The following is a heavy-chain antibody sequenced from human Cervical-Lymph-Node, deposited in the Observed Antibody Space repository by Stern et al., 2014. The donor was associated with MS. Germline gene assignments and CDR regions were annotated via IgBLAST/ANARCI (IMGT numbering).Heavy chain of an antibody. Sequence: QVQLGQSGAEVKKPGSSVKVSCKASGGTFSSYTIGWVRQAPGQGLEWMGGVIPMFGISNYADKFQGRVTITADESTSTAYMDLSTLRSEDTAVYYCARATSDYIWGSYRYLDYWGQGTQVTVSS. D-gene: IGHD3-16*02. V-gene: IGHV1-69*01. CDR1: GGTFSSYT. J-gene: IGHJ4*02. CDR3: ARATSDYIWGSYRYLDY. CDR2: VIPMFGIS.